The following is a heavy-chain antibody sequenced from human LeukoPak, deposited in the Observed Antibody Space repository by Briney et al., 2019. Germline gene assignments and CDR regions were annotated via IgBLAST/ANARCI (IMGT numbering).Heavy chain of an antibody. J-gene: IGHJ5*02. D-gene: IGHD5-18*01. CDR3: ATGGLRNTAMIKGRLDP. V-gene: IGHV1-24*01. CDR1: GYTLSELS. CDR2: FDPEDGET. Sequence: ASVKVSCKVSGYTLSELSMHWVRQAPGKGLEWMGVFDPEDGETMYAQKFQGRVTLTEDTSTDTSYMELSSLRSEDTAVYYCATGGLRNTAMIKGRLDPWGQGTLVTVSS.